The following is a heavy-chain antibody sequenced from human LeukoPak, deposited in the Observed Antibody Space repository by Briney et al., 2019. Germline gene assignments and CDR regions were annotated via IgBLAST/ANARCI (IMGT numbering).Heavy chain of an antibody. CDR2: INPNSGGT. CDR1: GYTFTGYY. J-gene: IGHJ4*02. Sequence: ASVKVSCKASGYTFTGYYMHWVRQAPGQGLEWMGWINPNSGGTNYAQKLQGRVTMTTDTSTSTAYMELRSLRSDDTAVYYCAREVVDYDFWSGYYSRHYFDYWGQGTLVTVSS. CDR3: AREVVDYDFWSGYYSRHYFDY. D-gene: IGHD3-3*01. V-gene: IGHV1-2*02.